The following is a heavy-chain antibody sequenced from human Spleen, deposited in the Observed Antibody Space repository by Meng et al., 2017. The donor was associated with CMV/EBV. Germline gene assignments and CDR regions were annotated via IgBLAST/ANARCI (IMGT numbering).Heavy chain of an antibody. J-gene: IGHJ4*02. D-gene: IGHD3-22*01. CDR2: LSYSGDN. CDR3: ARVKWGDDSGLSYFDY. CDR1: SVISGAYY. Sequence: SVISGAYYCSWIRPPPGQGLEWIGHLSYSGDNDYSPSLRSRVTISVDTSRNQFSLSLRSVTAADTAVYFCARVKWGDDSGLSYFDYWGRGTLVTVSS. V-gene: IGHV4-61*08.